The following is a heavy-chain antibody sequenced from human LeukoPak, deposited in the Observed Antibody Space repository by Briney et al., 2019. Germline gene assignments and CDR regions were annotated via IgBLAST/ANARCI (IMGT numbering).Heavy chain of an antibody. CDR3: ARAGPDFVSSSGPLGAFDI. J-gene: IGHJ3*02. D-gene: IGHD3-22*01. Sequence: SVKVSCKASGGTFSSYAISWVRQAPGQGLEWMGRIIPILGIANYAQKFQGRVTITADKSTSTAYMELSSLRSEDTAVYYCARAGPDFVSSSGPLGAFDIWGQGTMVTVSS. CDR1: GGTFSSYA. CDR2: IIPILGIA. V-gene: IGHV1-69*04.